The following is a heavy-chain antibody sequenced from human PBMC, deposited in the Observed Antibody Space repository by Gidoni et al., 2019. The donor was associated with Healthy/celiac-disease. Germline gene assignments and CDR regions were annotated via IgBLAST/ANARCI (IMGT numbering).Heavy chain of an antibody. V-gene: IGHV3-23*01. Sequence: EVQLLESGGGLVQPGGSLRLSCAASGFPFSSYAMSWVRLAPGKGLEWFSAISGSGGSTYYADSVKCRFTISRDNSKNTLYLQMNSLRAADTAVYYCAKDGPHPGYFDLWGRGTLVTVSS. CDR2: ISGSGGST. CDR3: AKDGPHPGYFDL. J-gene: IGHJ2*01. CDR1: GFPFSSYA.